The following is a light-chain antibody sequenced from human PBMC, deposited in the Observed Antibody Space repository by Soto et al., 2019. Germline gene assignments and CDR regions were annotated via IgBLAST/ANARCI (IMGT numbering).Light chain of an antibody. CDR1: QSVSIN. J-gene: IGKJ2*01. CDR3: HQYNIMPPYT. V-gene: IGKV3-15*01. Sequence: EIVMTQSPATLSVSPWERATLACRASQSVSINLAWYKQKPGQAPRLLIYGASTMATAITAMFSGSGSGTEFTLSIISRQTKDFTFKYCHQYNIMPPYTFSQGTKMEIK. CDR2: GAS.